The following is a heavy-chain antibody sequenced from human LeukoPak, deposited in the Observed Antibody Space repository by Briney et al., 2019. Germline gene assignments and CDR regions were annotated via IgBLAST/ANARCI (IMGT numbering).Heavy chain of an antibody. J-gene: IGHJ4*02. CDR3: AKDFYDSSGSRYDY. D-gene: IGHD3-22*01. Sequence: GGSLRLSCTASGFAFSSYDMNWVRQAPGVGLEWVSAIEGGGGRTWHADSVRGRFTISRDNSKNTLFMQMNSLRAKDTAVYYCAKDFYDSSGSRYDYWGQGTLVTVSS. CDR1: GFAFSSYD. V-gene: IGHV3-23*01. CDR2: IEGGGGRT.